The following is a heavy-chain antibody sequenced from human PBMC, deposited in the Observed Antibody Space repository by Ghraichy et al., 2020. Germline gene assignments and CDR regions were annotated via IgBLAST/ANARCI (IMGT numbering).Heavy chain of an antibody. J-gene: IGHJ4*01. Sequence: SETLSLTCTVSGGSISSSSYYWGWIRQPPGKGLEWIGSIYYSGSTYYNPSLKSRVTISVDTSKNQFSLKLSSVTAADTAVYYCATRYCSGGSCYSGEFDYWGHGTLVTVSS. D-gene: IGHD2-15*01. CDR2: IYYSGST. CDR1: GGSISSSSYY. V-gene: IGHV4-39*01. CDR3: ATRYCSGGSCYSGEFDY.